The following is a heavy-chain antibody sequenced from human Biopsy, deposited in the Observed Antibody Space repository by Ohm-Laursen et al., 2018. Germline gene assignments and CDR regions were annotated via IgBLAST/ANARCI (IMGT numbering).Heavy chain of an antibody. CDR2: VYNGGIT. CDR1: GGPIISYY. CDR3: ARTPRDSFWSGSYKRGLWFDP. Sequence: SDTLSLTCSVSGGPIISYYWTWIRQPPGKGLEWIGHVYNGGITNYNPSLKSRVTISKDTSKNQFSLQVNSVTAADTAVYYCARTPRDSFWSGSYKRGLWFDPWGQGTLVIVSP. V-gene: IGHV4-59*07. J-gene: IGHJ5*02. D-gene: IGHD3-3*01.